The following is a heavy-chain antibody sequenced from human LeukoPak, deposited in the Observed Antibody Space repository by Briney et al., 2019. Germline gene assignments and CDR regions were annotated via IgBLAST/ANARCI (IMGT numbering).Heavy chain of an antibody. Sequence: PSETLSLTCTVSGGSISRGGYYWSWIRQHPGKGLEWVAYIYNSGYTYYNPSLKSRITMSVDTSKNQFSLKLSSVSAADTAMYYCARVWYQLPYFDYWGQGTLVTVSS. D-gene: IGHD2-2*01. CDR2: IYNSGYT. V-gene: IGHV4-31*03. CDR3: ARVWYQLPYFDY. CDR1: GGSISRGGYY. J-gene: IGHJ4*02.